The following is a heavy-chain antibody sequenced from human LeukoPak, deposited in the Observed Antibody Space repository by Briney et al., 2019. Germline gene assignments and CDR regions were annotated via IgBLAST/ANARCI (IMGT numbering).Heavy chain of an antibody. CDR2: ISGSGAST. CDR1: GFTHKKYA. V-gene: IGHV3-23*01. J-gene: IGHJ4*02. Sequence: PGGSVRLSCGASGFTHKKYAMIGLRQPPGKAVEGVSAISGSGASTYYADSVKGRFTISRDNSNNTLYLQMNSLRAEDTAVYYCARRATPSPHFDYWGQGTLVTVSS. CDR3: ARRATPSPHFDY. D-gene: IGHD2-15*01.